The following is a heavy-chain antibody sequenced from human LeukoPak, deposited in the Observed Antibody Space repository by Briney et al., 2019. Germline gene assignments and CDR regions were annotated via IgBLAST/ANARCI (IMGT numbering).Heavy chain of an antibody. D-gene: IGHD1-26*01. CDR1: GGSFSGYY. Sequence: PSETLSLTCAVYGGSFSGYYRSWIRQPPGKGLEWIGEINHSGSTNYNPSLKSRVTISVDTSKNQFSLKLSSVTAADTAVYYCARVGRPEYWGQGTLVTVSS. J-gene: IGHJ4*02. CDR2: INHSGST. V-gene: IGHV4-34*01. CDR3: ARVGRPEY.